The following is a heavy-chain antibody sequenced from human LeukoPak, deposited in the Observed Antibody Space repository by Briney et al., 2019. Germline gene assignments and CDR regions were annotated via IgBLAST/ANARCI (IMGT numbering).Heavy chain of an antibody. J-gene: IGHJ3*02. CDR3: ARAAARHDAFDI. D-gene: IGHD6-13*01. Sequence: GGSLRLSCAASGFTFSSYSMNWVRQAPGKGLEWVSSISSSSSYIYYADSVKGLFTISRDNAKNSLYLQMNSLRAEDTAVYYCARAAARHDAFDIWGQGTMVTVSS. CDR2: ISSSSSYI. CDR1: GFTFSSYS. V-gene: IGHV3-21*01.